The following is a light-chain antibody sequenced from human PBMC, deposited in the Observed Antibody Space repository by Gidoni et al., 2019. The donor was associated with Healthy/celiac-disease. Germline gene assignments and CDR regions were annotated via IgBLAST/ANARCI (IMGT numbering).Light chain of an antibody. CDR3: QQYYSTPLT. J-gene: IGKJ4*01. CDR1: QSVLYSSNNKNY. Sequence: VSAQPRVWLAVSLGERATINCKSSQSVLYSSNNKNYLAWYQQKPGQPPKLLIYWASTRESGVPDRFSGSGSGKDFTLTISSLQAEDVAVYYCQQYYSTPLTFGGGTKVEIK. V-gene: IGKV4-1*01. CDR2: WAS.